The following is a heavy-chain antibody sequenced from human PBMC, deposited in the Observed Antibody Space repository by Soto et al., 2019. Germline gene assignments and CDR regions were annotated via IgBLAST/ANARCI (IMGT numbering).Heavy chain of an antibody. CDR2: IWYDGIDK. Sequence: PGGSLRLSCAASGFTFSTYGMHWVRQAPGKGLEWVAAIWYDGIDKYYAASVKGRFTISRDNSMNTVYLQMSSLRADDTAVYYCARAAVTDYQYRGMDVWGQGTTVTVSS. CDR3: ARAAVTDYQYRGMDV. V-gene: IGHV3-33*01. D-gene: IGHD4-17*01. J-gene: IGHJ6*02. CDR1: GFTFSTYG.